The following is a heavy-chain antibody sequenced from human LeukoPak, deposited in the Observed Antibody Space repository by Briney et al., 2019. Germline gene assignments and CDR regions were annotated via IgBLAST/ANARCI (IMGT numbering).Heavy chain of an antibody. CDR1: GFTLSTYW. CDR3: ASWGAGGNS. Sequence: GGSLRLSCEASGFTLSTYWMNWVRQVPGKGLDWVANINPDGSGKRNVDSVKGRLTIARDNADNSLSLQMNSLRAEDTAVYYCASWGAGGNSWGQGTLVTVSS. J-gene: IGHJ4*02. D-gene: IGHD3-16*01. CDR2: INPDGSGK. V-gene: IGHV3-7*01.